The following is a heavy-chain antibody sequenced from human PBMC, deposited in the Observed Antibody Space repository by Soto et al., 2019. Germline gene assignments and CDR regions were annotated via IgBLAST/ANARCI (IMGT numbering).Heavy chain of an antibody. CDR1: EFPFSLYS. V-gene: IGHV3-21*01. CDR3: AREEGYCNGGPCYRGAFDI. Sequence: EVQLVESGGGLVKPGGSPRLSCEACEFPFSLYSSLWVRQAPGKGLEWIAFISNGDNHIFYADSVRGRFTISRDNAKNSVYLQMNSLRAEYTAVYYCAREEGYCNGGPCYRGAFDIWGQGTRVTVSS. D-gene: IGHD2-15*01. CDR2: ISNGDNHI. J-gene: IGHJ3*02.